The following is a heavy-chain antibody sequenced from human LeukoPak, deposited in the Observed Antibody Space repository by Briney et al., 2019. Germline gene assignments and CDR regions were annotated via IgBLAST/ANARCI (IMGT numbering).Heavy chain of an antibody. CDR2: ISSSSSYI. J-gene: IGHJ3*02. D-gene: IGHD5-24*01. V-gene: IGHV3-21*01. CDR1: GFTFSSYS. Sequence: GGSLRLSCTASGFTFSSYSMNWVRQAPGKGLEGVSSISSSSSYIYYADSVKGRFTISRDNAKSSLYLQMNSQRAEDTAVYNCAKDHEVEMATIPHDAFDIWGQGTMVTVSS. CDR3: AKDHEVEMATIPHDAFDI.